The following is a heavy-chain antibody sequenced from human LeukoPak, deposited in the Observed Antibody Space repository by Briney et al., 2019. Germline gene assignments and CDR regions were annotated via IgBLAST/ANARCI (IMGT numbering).Heavy chain of an antibody. CDR3: AKDPINWGSIYFDC. Sequence: GGSLRLPCEASGFTFSNYAMSWVRQAPGKGLEWVSSISGSSDNTNYADSVNGRSTISRDNSKNILYLQMNSLTAEDTAVYWCAKDPINWGSIYFDCWGQGTLVSVSS. V-gene: IGHV3-23*01. J-gene: IGHJ4*02. CDR2: ISGSSDNT. CDR1: GFTFSNYA. D-gene: IGHD7-27*01.